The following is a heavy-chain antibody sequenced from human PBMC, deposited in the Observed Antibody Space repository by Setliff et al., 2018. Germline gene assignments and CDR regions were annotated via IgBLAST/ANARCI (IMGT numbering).Heavy chain of an antibody. D-gene: IGHD3-22*01. CDR2: INPNSGGT. V-gene: IGHV1-2*02. CDR1: GYTFTGYY. J-gene: IGHJ3*02. CDR3: ARDRGDYYDSSGFNDAFDI. Sequence: ASVKVSCTASGYTFTGYYMHWVRQAPGQGLEWMGWINPNSGGTNYAQKFQGRVTMTRDTSISTAYMELSRLRSDDTAVYYCARDRGDYYDSSGFNDAFDIWGQGTMVTVS.